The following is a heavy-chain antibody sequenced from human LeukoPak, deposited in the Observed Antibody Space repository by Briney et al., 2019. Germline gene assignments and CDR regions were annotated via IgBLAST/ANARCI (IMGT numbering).Heavy chain of an antibody. CDR3: ARRGNDYIL. V-gene: IGHV5-51*01. CDR2: IYPDDSDT. J-gene: IGHJ4*02. Sequence: GESLKISCKGSGXNFPTYWIAWVRQMPGKGLEWMGIIYPDDSDTRYSPSFQGQVTISADKSISTAYLQWSSLKASDTAMYYCARRGNDYILWGQGTLVTVSS. CDR1: GXNFPTYW. D-gene: IGHD4-11*01.